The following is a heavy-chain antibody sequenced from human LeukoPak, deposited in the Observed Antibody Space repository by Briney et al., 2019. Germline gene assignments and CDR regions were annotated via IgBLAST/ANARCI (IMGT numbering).Heavy chain of an antibody. CDR2: ISSSSSYI. V-gene: IGHV3-21*01. Sequence: GGSLRLSCAASGFTFSSYSMNWVRQAPGKGVEWVSSISSSSSYIYYADSVKGRFTISRDNAKNSLYLQMNSLRAEDTAVYYCARDQGSGWLHRHFAFDIWGQGTMVTVSS. J-gene: IGHJ3*02. CDR1: GFTFSSYS. D-gene: IGHD6-19*01. CDR3: ARDQGSGWLHRHFAFDI.